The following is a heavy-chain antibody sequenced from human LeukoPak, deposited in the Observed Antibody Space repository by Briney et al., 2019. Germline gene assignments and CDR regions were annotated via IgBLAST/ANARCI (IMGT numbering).Heavy chain of an antibody. Sequence: GGSLRLSCAASGFTFSSYGMGWVRQAPGKGLEWVAVISYDGSNKDYADSVKGRFTISRDNSKNTLYLQMNSLRAEDTAVYYCAKDNYYFDYWGQGTLVTVSS. J-gene: IGHJ4*02. CDR1: GFTFSSYG. D-gene: IGHD1-20*01. CDR2: ISYDGSNK. CDR3: AKDNYYFDY. V-gene: IGHV3-30*18.